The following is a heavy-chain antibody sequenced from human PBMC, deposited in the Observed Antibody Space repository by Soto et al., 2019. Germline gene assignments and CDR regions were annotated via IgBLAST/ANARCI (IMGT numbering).Heavy chain of an antibody. Sequence: VKVSCKASGYTFTSYDISWVRQAPGQGLEWMGWISAYNGNTNYAQKLQGRVTMTTDTSTSTAYMELSSLRSEDTAVYYCARAPRQWLVPPNDAFDIWGQGTMVTVSS. CDR2: ISAYNGNT. CDR1: GYTFTSYD. D-gene: IGHD6-19*01. CDR3: ARAPRQWLVPPNDAFDI. V-gene: IGHV1-18*01. J-gene: IGHJ3*02.